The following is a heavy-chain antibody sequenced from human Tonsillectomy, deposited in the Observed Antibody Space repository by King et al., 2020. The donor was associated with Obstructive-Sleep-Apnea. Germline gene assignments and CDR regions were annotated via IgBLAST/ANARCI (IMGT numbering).Heavy chain of an antibody. D-gene: IGHD3-9*01. CDR2: ISGSGGSA. CDR1: GFTFRSYA. V-gene: IGHV3-23*04. Sequence: VQLVESGGGLVQPGGSLRLSCAGSGFTFRSYAMSWVRQAPGKGLDWVSGISGSGGSAYYADSLKGRFTISRDNSKNTLYLQMNSLRAEDTAVYYCAKDSMDYDTLTGPVDYWGQGTLVTVSS. J-gene: IGHJ4*02. CDR3: AKDSMDYDTLTGPVDY.